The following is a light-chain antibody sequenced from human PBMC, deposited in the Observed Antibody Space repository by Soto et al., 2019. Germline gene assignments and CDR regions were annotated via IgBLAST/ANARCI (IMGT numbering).Light chain of an antibody. J-gene: IGLJ2*01. CDR2: ETS. Sequence: QTVVTQEPSLTVSPGGTVTLTCGSSTGAVTSGHYPYWFQQKPGQAPRTLIYETSHKHSWTPARFSGSLLGGKAALTLSGAQPEDEAEYSCLLSYSGPRVFGGGTKVTVL. CDR3: LLSYSGPRV. V-gene: IGLV7-46*01. CDR1: TGAVTSGHY.